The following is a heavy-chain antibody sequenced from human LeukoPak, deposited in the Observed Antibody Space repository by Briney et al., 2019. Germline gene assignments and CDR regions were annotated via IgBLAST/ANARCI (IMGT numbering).Heavy chain of an antibody. Sequence: SETPSLTCAVYGGSFSGYYWSWIRQPPGKGLEWIGEINHSKSTNYNPSLKSRVTISVDTSKNQISLKLSSVTAADTAVYYCARGEGGDGYNSNYFDYWGQGTLVTVSS. CDR2: INHSKST. D-gene: IGHD5-24*01. CDR1: GGSFSGYY. V-gene: IGHV4-34*01. J-gene: IGHJ4*02. CDR3: ARGEGGDGYNSNYFDY.